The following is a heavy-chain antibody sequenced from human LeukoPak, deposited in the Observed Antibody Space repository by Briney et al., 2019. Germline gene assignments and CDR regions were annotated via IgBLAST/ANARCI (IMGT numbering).Heavy chain of an antibody. V-gene: IGHV3-30*02. J-gene: IGHJ4*02. CDR2: IRYDGSNK. Sequence: PGGSLRLSCAASGFTFSSYGMHWVRQAPGKGLEWVAFIRYDGSNKYYADSVKGRFTISRDNSKNTLYLQMNSPRAEDTAVYYCAKDHYNYFDYWGQGTLVTVSS. CDR1: GFTFSSYG. D-gene: IGHD5-24*01. CDR3: AKDHYNYFDY.